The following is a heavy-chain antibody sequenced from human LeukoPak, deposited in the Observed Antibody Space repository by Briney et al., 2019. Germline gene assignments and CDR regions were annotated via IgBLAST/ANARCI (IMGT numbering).Heavy chain of an antibody. CDR1: GGSISSSSYY. D-gene: IGHD6-19*01. Sequence: SETLSLTCTVSGGSISSSSYYWGWIRQPPGKGLEWIGEINHSGSTNYNPSLKSRVTISVDTSKNQFSLKLSSVTAADTAVYYCARGRIAVAGDFDYWGQGTLVTVSS. CDR3: ARGRIAVAGDFDY. J-gene: IGHJ4*02. V-gene: IGHV4-39*07. CDR2: INHSGST.